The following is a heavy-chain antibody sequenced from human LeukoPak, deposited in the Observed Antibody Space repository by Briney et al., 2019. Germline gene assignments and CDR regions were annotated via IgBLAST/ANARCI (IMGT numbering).Heavy chain of an antibody. CDR3: ARDRGRIAAAGHYFDY. D-gene: IGHD6-13*01. V-gene: IGHV3-53*01. J-gene: IGHJ4*02. CDR1: GFTFSSYS. Sequence: PGGSLRLSCAASGFTFSSYSMNWVRQAPGKGLEWVSVIYSGGSTYYADSVKGRFTISRDNSKNTLYLQMNSLRAEDTAVYYCARDRGRIAAAGHYFDYWGQGTLVTVSS. CDR2: IYSGGST.